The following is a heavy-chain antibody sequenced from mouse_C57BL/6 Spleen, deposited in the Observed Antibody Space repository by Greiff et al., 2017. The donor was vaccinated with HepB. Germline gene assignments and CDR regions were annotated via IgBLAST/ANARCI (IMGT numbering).Heavy chain of an antibody. CDR1: GYAFSSYW. D-gene: IGHD1-1*01. Sequence: VQLQESGAELVKPGASVKISCKASGYAFSSYWMNWVKQRPGKGLEWIGQIYPGDGDTNYNGKFKGKATLTADKSSSTAYMQLSSLTSEDSAVYVCARGGSSPDWFAYWGQGTLVTVSA. CDR3: ARGGSSPDWFAY. V-gene: IGHV1-80*01. J-gene: IGHJ3*01. CDR2: IYPGDGDT.